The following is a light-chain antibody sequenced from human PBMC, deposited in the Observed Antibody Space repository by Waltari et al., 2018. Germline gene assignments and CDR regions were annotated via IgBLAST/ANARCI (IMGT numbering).Light chain of an antibody. CDR2: AAS. CDR1: QGISNS. CDR3: QQYYSTPS. Sequence: DIQMTQSPSSLSASVGDRVTITCRASQGISNSLAWYQQKPGKAPKLLLYAASRLESGVPSRFSGSGSGTDYTLTISSRQPEDFATYYCQQYYSTPSFGGGTKVEIK. V-gene: IGKV1-NL1*01. J-gene: IGKJ4*01.